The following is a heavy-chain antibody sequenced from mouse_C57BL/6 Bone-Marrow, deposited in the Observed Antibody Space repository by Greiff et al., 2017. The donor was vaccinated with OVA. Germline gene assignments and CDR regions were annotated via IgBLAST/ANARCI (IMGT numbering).Heavy chain of an antibody. CDR1: GFTFSDYY. Sequence: EVKLVESGGGLVQPGGSLKLSCAASGFTFSDYYMYWVRQTPEKRLEWVAYISNGGGSTYYPDTVKGRFTISRDNAKNTLYLQMSRLKSEDTAMYYCARSITTVVATPYWGQGTLVTVSA. V-gene: IGHV5-12*01. D-gene: IGHD1-1*01. CDR2: ISNGGGST. J-gene: IGHJ3*01. CDR3: ARSITTVVATPY.